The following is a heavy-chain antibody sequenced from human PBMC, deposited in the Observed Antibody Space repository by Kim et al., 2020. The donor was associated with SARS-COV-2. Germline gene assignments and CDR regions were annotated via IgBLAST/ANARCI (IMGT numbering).Heavy chain of an antibody. V-gene: IGHV3-9*01. Sequence: GGSLRLSCAASGFTFDDYAMHWVRQAPGKGLEWVSGISWNSGSIGYADSVKGRFTISRDNAKNSLYLQMNSLRAEDTALYYCATLPLTPIAVAGTTDYYYYGMDVWGQGTTVTVSS. CDR1: GFTFDDYA. D-gene: IGHD6-19*01. CDR2: ISWNSGSI. CDR3: ATLPLTPIAVAGTTDYYYYGMDV. J-gene: IGHJ6*02.